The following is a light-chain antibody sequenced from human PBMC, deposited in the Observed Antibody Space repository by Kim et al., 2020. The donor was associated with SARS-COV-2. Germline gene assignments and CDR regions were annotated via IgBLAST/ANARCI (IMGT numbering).Light chain of an antibody. J-gene: IGLJ3*02. CDR3: QTWGTGTWV. CDR2: VNSDGSH. CDR1: SGHSRYA. V-gene: IGLV4-69*01. Sequence: SVKLTCTLNSGHSRYAIAWHQQQPQKGPRYLMKVNSDGSHLKGDGIPDRFSGSSSGAERYLTISSLQTEDEADYYCQTWGTGTWVFGGGTQLTVL.